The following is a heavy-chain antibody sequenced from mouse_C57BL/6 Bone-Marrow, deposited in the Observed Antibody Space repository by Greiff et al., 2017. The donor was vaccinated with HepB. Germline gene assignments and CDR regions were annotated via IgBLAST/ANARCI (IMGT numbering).Heavy chain of an antibody. J-gene: IGHJ1*03. CDR2: ISNLAYSI. D-gene: IGHD1-1*01. V-gene: IGHV5-15*01. CDR1: GFTFSDYG. CDR3: ARQGYYYGSSWYFDV. Sequence: DVHLVESGAGLVQPGGSLKLSCAASGFTFSDYGMAWVRQAPRKGPEWVAFISNLAYSINYADTVTGRFTISRENAKNTMYLEMSSLRSEDTAMYYCARQGYYYGSSWYFDVWGTGTTVTVSS.